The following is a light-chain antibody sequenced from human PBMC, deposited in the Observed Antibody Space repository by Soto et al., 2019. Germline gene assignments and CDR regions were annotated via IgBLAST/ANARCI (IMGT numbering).Light chain of an antibody. CDR3: QQYGSSPLT. V-gene: IGKV3-11*01. Sequence: EIVLTQSLATLSLSPGERATLSCRASQSVSSYLAWYQQKPGQAPRLLIYDASNRATGIPARFSGSGSGTDFTLTISSLEPEDFAVYYCQQYGSSPLTFGGGTKVDIK. CDR2: DAS. J-gene: IGKJ4*01. CDR1: QSVSSY.